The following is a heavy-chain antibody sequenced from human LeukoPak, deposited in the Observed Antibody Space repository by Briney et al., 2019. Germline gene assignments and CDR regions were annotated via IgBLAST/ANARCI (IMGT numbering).Heavy chain of an antibody. J-gene: IGHJ5*02. Sequence: ASVKVSCKASGYTFTSYGIRWVRQAPGQGLEWMGWISAYNGNTNYAQKLQGRVTMTTDTSTSTAYMELRSLRSDDTAVYYCARDAYSSGWYVGANWFDPWGQGTLVTVSS. CDR3: ARDAYSSGWYVGANWFDP. D-gene: IGHD6-19*01. CDR2: ISAYNGNT. V-gene: IGHV1-18*01. CDR1: GYTFTSYG.